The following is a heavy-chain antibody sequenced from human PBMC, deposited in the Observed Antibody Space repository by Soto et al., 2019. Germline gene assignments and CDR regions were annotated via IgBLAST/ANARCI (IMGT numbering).Heavy chain of an antibody. Sequence: GGSLRLSCAASGFTFSSYGMHWVRQAPGKGLEWVAVIWYDGSNKYYADSVKGRFTISRDNSKNTLYLQMNSLRAEDTAVYYCARPMTTVTTGAFDIWGQGTMVTVSS. CDR1: GFTFSSYG. CDR3: ARPMTTVTTGAFDI. D-gene: IGHD4-17*01. CDR2: IWYDGSNK. V-gene: IGHV3-33*01. J-gene: IGHJ3*02.